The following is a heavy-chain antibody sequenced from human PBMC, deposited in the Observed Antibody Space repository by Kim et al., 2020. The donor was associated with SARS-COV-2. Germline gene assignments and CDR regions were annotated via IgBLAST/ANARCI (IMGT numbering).Heavy chain of an antibody. V-gene: IGHV1-3*01. CDR1: GYTFTSYA. D-gene: IGHD1-26*01. CDR2: INAGNGNT. Sequence: ASVKVSCKASGYTFTSYAMHWVRQAPVQRLEWMGWINAGNGNTKYSQKFQGRVTITRDTSASTAYMELSSLRSEDTAVYYCARDSYSGSTGGWFDPWGQGTLVTVSS. CDR3: ARDSYSGSTGGWFDP. J-gene: IGHJ5*02.